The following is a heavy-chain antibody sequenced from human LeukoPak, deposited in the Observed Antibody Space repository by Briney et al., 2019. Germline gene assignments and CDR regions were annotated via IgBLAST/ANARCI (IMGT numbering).Heavy chain of an antibody. D-gene: IGHD3-10*01. J-gene: IGHJ4*02. CDR3: ARDPLGSGGYYDY. Sequence: GGSLRFSCGASGLTFSGYWMSWVRQAPGKGLDWVANINQGGSEKNYVASVKGRLTISRDNAKNSLYLQMNSLRAEDTAVYFCARDPLGSGGYYDYWGQGTLVTVSS. V-gene: IGHV3-7*01. CDR1: GLTFSGYW. CDR2: INQGGSEK.